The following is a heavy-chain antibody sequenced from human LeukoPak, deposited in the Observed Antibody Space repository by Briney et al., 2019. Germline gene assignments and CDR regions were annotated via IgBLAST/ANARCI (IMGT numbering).Heavy chain of an antibody. CDR2: ISYDGSNK. CDR1: EFTFA. D-gene: IGHD1-20*01. CDR3: AKEANNWNGRSDY. J-gene: IGHJ4*02. V-gene: IGHV3-30*04. Sequence: GGSLRLSCAASEFTFAMHWVRQAPGKGLEWVAVISYDGSNKYYADSVKGRFTISRDNSKNTLYLQMNSLRAEDTAVYYCAKEANNWNGRSDYWGQGTLVTVSS.